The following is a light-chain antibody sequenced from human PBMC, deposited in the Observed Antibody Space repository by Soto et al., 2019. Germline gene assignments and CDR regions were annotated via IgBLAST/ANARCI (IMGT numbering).Light chain of an antibody. J-gene: IGKJ2*01. CDR2: DAS. V-gene: IGKV1-5*01. CDR1: QSIHGW. Sequence: DIQMSQSPSTLSASVADRVTITCRASQSIHGWLAWYQQKPGKAPKLLIYDASILQSGVPSRFRGSRSGTEFTLTISSLQPDDFATYYCQHYYSCLFGQGTKVDIK. CDR3: QHYYSCL.